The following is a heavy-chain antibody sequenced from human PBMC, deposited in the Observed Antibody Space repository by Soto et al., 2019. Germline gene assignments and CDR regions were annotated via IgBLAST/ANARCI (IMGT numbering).Heavy chain of an antibody. D-gene: IGHD3-22*01. CDR3: ARVGNIYYDSSGYHPGNY. CDR2: IYSGGST. CDR1: GFTVSSNY. J-gene: IGHJ4*02. V-gene: IGHV3-66*01. Sequence: PGGSLRLSCAASGFTVSSNYMSWVRQAPGKGLEWVSVIYSGGSTYYADSVKGRFTISRDNSKNTLYLQMNSLRAEDTAVYYCARVGNIYYDSSGYHPGNYWGQGTLVTVPS.